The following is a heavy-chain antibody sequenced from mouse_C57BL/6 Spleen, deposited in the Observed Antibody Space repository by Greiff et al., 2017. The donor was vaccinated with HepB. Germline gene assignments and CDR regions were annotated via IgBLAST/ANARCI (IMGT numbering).Heavy chain of an antibody. Sequence: VKVVESGAELARPGASVKLSCKASGYTFTSYGISWVKQRTGQGLEWIGEIYPRSGNTYYNEKFKGKATLTADKSSSTAYMELRSLTSEDSAVYFCASPPEDYWGQGTTLTVSS. CDR3: ASPPEDY. CDR2: IYPRSGNT. J-gene: IGHJ2*01. CDR1: GYTFTSYG. V-gene: IGHV1-81*01.